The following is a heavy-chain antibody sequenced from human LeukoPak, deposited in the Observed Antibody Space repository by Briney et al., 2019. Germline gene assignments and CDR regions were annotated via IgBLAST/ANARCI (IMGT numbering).Heavy chain of an antibody. V-gene: IGHV3-23*01. CDR1: GFTFSSYA. CDR3: ARDPAKILGEGYFDF. CDR2: ISGSGGST. Sequence: GGSLRLSCAASGFTFSSYAMSWVRQAPGKGLEWVSAISGSGGSTYYADSVKGRFTISRDNSKNTLYLQMNSLRVEDTAEYYCARDPAKILGEGYFDFWGQGTLVTVSS. D-gene: IGHD3-10*01. J-gene: IGHJ4*02.